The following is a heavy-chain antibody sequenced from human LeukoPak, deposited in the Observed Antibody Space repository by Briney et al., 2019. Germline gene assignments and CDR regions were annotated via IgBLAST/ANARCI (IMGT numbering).Heavy chain of an antibody. CDR3: ARGDVKRTAAVDYYYMDV. D-gene: IGHD6-13*01. CDR2: MNPNSGNT. Sequence: ASVKVSCKASGYTFTRYDINWVRQATGQGLEWMGWMNPNSGNTGYAQKFQGRVTMTRNTSISTAYMELSSLRSEDTAVYYCARGDVKRTAAVDYYYMDVWGKGTTVTVSS. V-gene: IGHV1-8*01. J-gene: IGHJ6*03. CDR1: GYTFTRYD.